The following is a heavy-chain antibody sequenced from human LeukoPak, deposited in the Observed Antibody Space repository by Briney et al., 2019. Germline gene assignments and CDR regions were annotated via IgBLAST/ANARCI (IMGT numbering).Heavy chain of an antibody. CDR1: GVSISNTNYY. V-gene: IGHV4-31*03. Sequence: SQTLSLTCSVSGVSISNTNYYWSWIRQHPGEGLEWIGHIHYSGSTYYNPSLKSRVTISVDTSKNQFSLKLSSVTAADTAVYYCAREILEYDSSGYFDYWGQGTLVTVSS. J-gene: IGHJ4*02. D-gene: IGHD3-22*01. CDR2: IHYSGST. CDR3: AREILEYDSSGYFDY.